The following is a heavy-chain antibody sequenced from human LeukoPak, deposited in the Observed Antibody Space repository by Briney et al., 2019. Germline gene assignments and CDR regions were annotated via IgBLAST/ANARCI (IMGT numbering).Heavy chain of an antibody. V-gene: IGHV3-13*01. CDR1: GFTFSTYD. J-gene: IGHJ6*03. Sequence: PGGSLRLSCAASGFTFSTYDMHWVRQVSGKGLEWVSSIGTIGDTFYPGSVKGRFTISRENAKNSLYLQMNGLRAGDKAVYYCARATVIGNAPVPGYMDVWGKGTTVTVSS. CDR2: IGTIGDT. D-gene: IGHD2-21*01. CDR3: ARATVIGNAPVPGYMDV.